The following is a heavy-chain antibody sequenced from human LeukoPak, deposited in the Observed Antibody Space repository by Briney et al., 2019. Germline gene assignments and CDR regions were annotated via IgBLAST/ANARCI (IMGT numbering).Heavy chain of an antibody. Sequence: PGGSLRLSCAASGFTFADYAMSWVRQAPGKGLEWVSGISGSGGSTYYAHSVKGRFTISRDNSKNTLYLQMNSLRAEDTAVYYCAKKIWFGDSTGYYFHYWGQGTLVTVSS. D-gene: IGHD3-10*01. J-gene: IGHJ4*02. CDR2: ISGSGGST. CDR1: GFTFADYA. CDR3: AKKIWFGDSTGYYFHY. V-gene: IGHV3-23*01.